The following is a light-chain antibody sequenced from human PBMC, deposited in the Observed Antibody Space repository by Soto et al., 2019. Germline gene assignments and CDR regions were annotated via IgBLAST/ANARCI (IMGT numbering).Light chain of an antibody. CDR1: QSGNSN. J-gene: IGKJ1*01. CDR2: GAS. V-gene: IGKV3-15*01. CDR3: QQYNNWLWT. Sequence: ERVMTQSPATLSVSPGERATLSCRASQSGNSNLVWYQQKPGPAPRLLIYGASTRDTGIPGRFRGSGYGTEFTLTSSILQSEDFAVYYCQQYNNWLWTFGQGNKVEIK.